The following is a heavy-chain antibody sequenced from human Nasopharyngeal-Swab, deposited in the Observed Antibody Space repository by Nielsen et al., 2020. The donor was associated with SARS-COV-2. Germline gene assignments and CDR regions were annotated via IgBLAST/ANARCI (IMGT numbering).Heavy chain of an antibody. V-gene: IGHV3-48*04. J-gene: IGHJ4*02. D-gene: IGHD1-26*01. CDR2: ISGSSSSM. CDR3: ARGFGGSYWGYDY. Sequence: WIRQPPGKGLEWVSYISGSSSSMFYADSVRGRFTISRDNAKNSLYLQMNSLRAEDTAVYYCARGFGGSYWGYDYWGQGTLVTVSS.